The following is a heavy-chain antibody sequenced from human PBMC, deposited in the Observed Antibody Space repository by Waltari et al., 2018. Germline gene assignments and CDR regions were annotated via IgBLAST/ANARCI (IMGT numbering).Heavy chain of an antibody. CDR3: AKDLEYYDFWSGYYPTFDY. V-gene: IGHV3-23*01. Sequence: EVQLLESGGGLVQPGGSLRLSCAASGFTFSSYAMSWVRQAPGKGLEWVSAIRGSGGSTYYADSVKGRFTISRDNSKNTLYLQMNSLRAEDTAVYYCAKDLEYYDFWSGYYPTFDYWGQGTLVTVSS. CDR1: GFTFSSYA. D-gene: IGHD3-3*01. J-gene: IGHJ4*02. CDR2: IRGSGGST.